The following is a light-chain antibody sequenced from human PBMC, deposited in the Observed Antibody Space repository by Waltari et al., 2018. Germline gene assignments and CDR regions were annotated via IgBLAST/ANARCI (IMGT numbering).Light chain of an antibody. V-gene: IGLV1-47*01. CDR3: AVWDDILSVV. Sequence: QSVLTQPPSASGAPGQRVTISCSGTTSNIGNNYVFWYQQLPGTAPQLLIYRNNQRPSGVPDRFSGSKSGTSASLDISGLRSEDEAEYYCAVWDDILSVVFGGGTKLTVV. J-gene: IGLJ3*02. CDR2: RNN. CDR1: TSNIGNNY.